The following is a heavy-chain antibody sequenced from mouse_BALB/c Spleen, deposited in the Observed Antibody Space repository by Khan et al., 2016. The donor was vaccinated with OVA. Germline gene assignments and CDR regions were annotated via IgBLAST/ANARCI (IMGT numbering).Heavy chain of an antibody. D-gene: IGHD1-1*01. CDR1: GYTFTDNY. CDR3: ARGVYDESSLFDY. CDR2: IYPGSGNT. Sequence: QVQLQQPGPELVKPGASVKISCKAAGYTFTDNYINWVKQKPGQGLEWIGWIYPGSGNTKYNEKFKGKATLTVDTSSSKAYMHLSSLTSEDTAVYFYARGVYDESSLFDYWGQGTTLTVSS. J-gene: IGHJ2*01. V-gene: IGHV1-84*02.